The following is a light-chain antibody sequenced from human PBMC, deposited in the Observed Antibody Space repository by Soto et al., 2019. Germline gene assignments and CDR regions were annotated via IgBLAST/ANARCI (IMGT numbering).Light chain of an antibody. CDR3: QQYNSFT. J-gene: IGKJ3*01. Sequence: DIQMTQSPSTLSASVGDRVTITCRASQSISSWLAWYQQKPGKAPKLLIYDASSLESGVPSRFSGSGSGTEFTLTFSSLQPDDFATYYCQQYNSFTFGPGTKVDIK. CDR1: QSISSW. CDR2: DAS. V-gene: IGKV1-5*01.